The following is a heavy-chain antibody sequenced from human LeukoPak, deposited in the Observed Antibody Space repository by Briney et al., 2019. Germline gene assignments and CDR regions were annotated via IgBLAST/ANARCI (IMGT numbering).Heavy chain of an antibody. J-gene: IGHJ3*02. CDR1: GGSISSGGYY. D-gene: IGHD5-12*01. CDR3: ARRTWMAFDI. Sequence: PSETLSLTCTVSGGSISSGGYYWSWIRQPPGKGLEWIGYIYYSGSTNYNPSLKSRVTISVDTSKNQFSLKLSSVTAADTAVYYCARRTWMAFDIWGQGTMVTVSS. CDR2: IYYSGST. V-gene: IGHV4-61*08.